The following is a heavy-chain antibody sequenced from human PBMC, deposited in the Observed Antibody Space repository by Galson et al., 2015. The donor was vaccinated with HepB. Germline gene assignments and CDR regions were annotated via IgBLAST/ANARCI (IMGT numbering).Heavy chain of an antibody. CDR2: ISYDGSNK. J-gene: IGHJ4*02. D-gene: IGHD4-17*01. Sequence: SLRLSCAASGFTFSSYAMHWVRQAPGKGLEWVAVISYDGSNKYYADSVKGRFTISRDNSKNTLYLQMNSLRAEDTAVYYCAKMMTTVTTAELWGQGTLVTVSS. CDR3: AKMMTTVTTAEL. CDR1: GFTFSSYA. V-gene: IGHV3-30*04.